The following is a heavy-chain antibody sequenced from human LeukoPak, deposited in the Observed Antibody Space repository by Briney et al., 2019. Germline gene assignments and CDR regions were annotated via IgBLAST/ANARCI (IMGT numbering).Heavy chain of an antibody. CDR2: ISGSGGST. Sequence: GGSLRLSCAASGFTFSGYAMSWVRQAPGKGLEWVSAISGSGGSTYYADSVKGRFTISRDNSKNTLYLQMNSLRAEDTAVYYCAKGDRGYYDFWSGYPGYYFDYWGQGTLVTVSS. V-gene: IGHV3-23*01. J-gene: IGHJ4*02. CDR1: GFTFSGYA. D-gene: IGHD3-3*01. CDR3: AKGDRGYYDFWSGYPGYYFDY.